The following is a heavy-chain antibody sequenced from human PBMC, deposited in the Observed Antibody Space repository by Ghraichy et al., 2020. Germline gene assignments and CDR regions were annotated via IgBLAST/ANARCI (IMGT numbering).Heavy chain of an antibody. D-gene: IGHD2-15*01. CDR2: ISSSSSYI. CDR1: GFTFSSYS. Sequence: GGSLRLSCAASGFTFSSYSMNWVRQAPGKGLEWVSSISSSSSYIYYADSVKGRFTISRDNAKNSLYLQMNSLRAEDTAVYYCARDHDSSGSCLSYWGQGTLVTVSS. J-gene: IGHJ4*02. CDR3: ARDHDSSGSCLSY. V-gene: IGHV3-21*01.